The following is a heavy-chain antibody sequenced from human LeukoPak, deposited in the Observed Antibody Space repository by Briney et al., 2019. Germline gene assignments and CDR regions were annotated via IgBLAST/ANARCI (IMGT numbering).Heavy chain of an antibody. CDR1: GGSISSGGYS. D-gene: IGHD3-10*01. V-gene: IGHV4-30-2*01. Sequence: SQTLSHTCAVSGGSISSGGYSWSWIRQPPGTGLEWIGYIYHSGSTYYNPSLKSRVTISVDRSKNQFSLKLSSVTAADTAVYYCAREGVYYYGSGSYIIFDYWGQGTLVTVSS. CDR3: AREGVYYYGSGSYIIFDY. J-gene: IGHJ4*02. CDR2: IYHSGST.